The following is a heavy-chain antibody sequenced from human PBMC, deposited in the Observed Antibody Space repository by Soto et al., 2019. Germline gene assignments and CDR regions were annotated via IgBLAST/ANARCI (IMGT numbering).Heavy chain of an antibody. V-gene: IGHV4-59*11. CDR1: DGYSGIHG. Sequence: FVTMSLTCAVADGYSGIHGWSWIRQKQGKGLWWIGYIYYSGSTNYNPSLKSRVTISVDTSKNQFSLKLSSVTAADTAAYYCARVGNYFYSSGYYEDYYYYGMDVWGQGTTVTVSS. CDR3: ARVGNYFYSSGYYEDYYYYGMDV. CDR2: IYYSGST. D-gene: IGHD3-22*01. J-gene: IGHJ6*02.